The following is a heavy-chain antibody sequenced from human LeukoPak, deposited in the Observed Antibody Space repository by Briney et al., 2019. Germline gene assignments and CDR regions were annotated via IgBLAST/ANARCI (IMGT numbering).Heavy chain of an antibody. CDR2: INPNSGGT. CDR3: ARRIAGYCSSTSCWLMPDEFRGFDY. V-gene: IGHV1-2*02. Sequence: ASVKVSCKASGYTFTGYYMHWVRQAPGQGLEWMGWINPNSGGTNYAQKFQGRVTMTRDTSISTAYMELSRLRSDDTAVYYCARRIAGYCSSTSCWLMPDEFRGFDYWGKGTLVTVSS. D-gene: IGHD2-2*01. J-gene: IGHJ4*02. CDR1: GYTFTGYY.